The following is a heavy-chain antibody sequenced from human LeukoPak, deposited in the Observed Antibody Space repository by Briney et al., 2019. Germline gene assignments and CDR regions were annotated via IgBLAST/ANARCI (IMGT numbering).Heavy chain of an antibody. CDR1: GFTFSGYE. CDR3: ARDQGDSSGYYYVVRGDDAFDI. CDR2: ISSSSSYI. V-gene: IGHV3-21*05. Sequence: PGGSLRLSCAASGFTFSGYEMNWVRQAPGKGLEWVSYISSSSSYIYYADSVKGRFTISRDNAKNSLYLQMNSLRAEDTAVYYCARDQGDSSGYYYVVRGDDAFDIWGQGTMVTVSS. J-gene: IGHJ3*02. D-gene: IGHD3-22*01.